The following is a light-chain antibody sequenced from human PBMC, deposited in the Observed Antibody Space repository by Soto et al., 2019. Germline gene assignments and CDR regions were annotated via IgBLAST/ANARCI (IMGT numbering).Light chain of an antibody. V-gene: IGLV2-14*01. CDR1: SSDVGTYNY. CDR2: EVT. Sequence: QSAVTQPASVSGSPGQSMTISCTGTSSDVGTYNYVSWYQQHPGKAPKVMIYEVTYRPSGVSNRFSGSKSGNTASLTISGLQAEDEAEYYCSSYTGSSTLYVFGTGTKVTV. CDR3: SSYTGSSTLYV. J-gene: IGLJ1*01.